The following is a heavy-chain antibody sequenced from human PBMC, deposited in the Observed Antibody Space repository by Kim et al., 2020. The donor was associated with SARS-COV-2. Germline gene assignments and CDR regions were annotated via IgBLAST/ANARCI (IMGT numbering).Heavy chain of an antibody. Sequence: SVKVSCKASGGAFNTYVITWVRQAPGRGLEWMGRIVPVLNKANYAQTFQGRVTITADKFTNTAYMELNSLRSDDTAVYYCSRRDVSSAVDQRFFYYF. CDR1: GGAFNTYV. CDR2: IVPVLNKA. CDR3: SRRDVSSAVDQRFFYYF. D-gene: IGHD5-18*01. J-gene: IGHJ4*01. V-gene: IGHV1-69*04.